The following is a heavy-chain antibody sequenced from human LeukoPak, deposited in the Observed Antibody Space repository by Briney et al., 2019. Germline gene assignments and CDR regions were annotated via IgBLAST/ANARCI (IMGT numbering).Heavy chain of an antibody. V-gene: IGHV3-23*01. D-gene: IGHD3-22*01. CDR1: GFTFSSYA. CDR2: ISGSGGSA. CDR3: AKLSSSGYIDIFDY. J-gene: IGHJ4*02. Sequence: GGSLRLSCAASGFTFSSYAMSWVRQAPGKGLEWVSAISGSGGSAYYADSVKGRFTISRDNSKNTLCLQMNSLRAEDTAVYYCAKLSSSGYIDIFDYWGQGTLVTVSS.